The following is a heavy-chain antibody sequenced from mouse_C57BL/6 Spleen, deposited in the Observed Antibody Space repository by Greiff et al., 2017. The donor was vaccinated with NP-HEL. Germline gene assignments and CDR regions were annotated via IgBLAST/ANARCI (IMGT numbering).Heavy chain of an antibody. J-gene: IGHJ2*01. V-gene: IGHV1-82*01. CDR1: GYAFSSSW. CDR3: AREGGYYLDY. CDR2: IYPGGGDT. Sequence: QVQLQQSGPELVKPGASVKISCKASGYAFSSSWMNWVKQRPGKGLEWIGRIYPGGGDTNYNGKFKGQATLTADKSSSTADMQHSRLTSEVFAVYFCAREGGYYLDYWGQGTTLTVSS.